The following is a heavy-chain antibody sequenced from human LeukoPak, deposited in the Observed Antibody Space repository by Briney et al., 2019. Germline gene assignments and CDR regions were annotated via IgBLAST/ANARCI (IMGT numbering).Heavy chain of an antibody. CDR1: GFTFSSYT. CDR3: ARGTGAYYY. CDR2: ISISGGTI. D-gene: IGHD3-16*01. V-gene: IGHV3-48*02. J-gene: IGHJ4*02. Sequence: GGSLRLSCAASGFTFSSYTMTWVRQAPGKGLEWLSCISISGGTIFYADSVKGRFTISRDNAKNSLYLQMNSLRDEDTAVYYCARGTGAYYYWGQGTLVTVPS.